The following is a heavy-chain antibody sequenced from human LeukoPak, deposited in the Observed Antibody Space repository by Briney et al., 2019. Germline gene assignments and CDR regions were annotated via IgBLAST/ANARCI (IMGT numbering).Heavy chain of an antibody. Sequence: GGSLRLSCAASGFTISDYYMSWVRQAPGKGVEWGSYISKTYSTIYYAKSVMARFTISRDNAKNSLYLQMNSLRAADTAVYYCARDLGPAAFDIWGQGTMVTVSS. CDR2: ISKTYSTI. J-gene: IGHJ3*02. V-gene: IGHV3-11*04. CDR3: ARDLGPAAFDI. CDR1: GFTISDYY.